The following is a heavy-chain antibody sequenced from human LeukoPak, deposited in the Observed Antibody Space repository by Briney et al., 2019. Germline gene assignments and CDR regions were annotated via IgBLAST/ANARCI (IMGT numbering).Heavy chain of an antibody. J-gene: IGHJ4*02. CDR2: INPNSGGT. D-gene: IGHD5-18*01. Sequence: ASVKVSCKASGYTFTGYYMHWVRQAPGQGLEWMGWINPNSGGTNYAQKFQGRVTMTRDTSISTAYMELSRLRSDDTAVYYCARVADTAMVYYFDYWGQGTLVTVSS. CDR1: GYTFTGYY. CDR3: ARVADTAMVYYFDY. V-gene: IGHV1-2*02.